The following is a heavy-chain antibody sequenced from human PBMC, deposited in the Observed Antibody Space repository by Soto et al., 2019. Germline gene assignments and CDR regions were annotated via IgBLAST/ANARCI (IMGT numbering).Heavy chain of an antibody. V-gene: IGHV1-8*01. D-gene: IGHD2-15*01. CDR2: MNPNSGNT. J-gene: IGHJ4*02. CDR1: GYTFTSYD. CDR3: GRVIGYCGVGSCWRDGDFHY. Sequence: QVQLVQSGAEVKKPGASVKVSCKASGYTFTSYDINLVRQATGQGLEWMGWMNPNSGNTGYAQKFQGRVTVTRNTSISTAYMVLGRVRSEDSAVYYCGRVIGYCGVGSCWRDGDFHYWGQGTLVTVSS.